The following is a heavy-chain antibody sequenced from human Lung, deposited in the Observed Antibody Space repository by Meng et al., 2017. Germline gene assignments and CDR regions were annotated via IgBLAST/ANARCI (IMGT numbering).Heavy chain of an antibody. D-gene: IGHD1-26*01. CDR3: ARERGVGATHWFDP. Sequence: QVQLVQSGADLKRPGASVRLSCEASGYTFTSYAVHWVRQAPGQGPEWMGWINAGGGHKRYSSKFEARLPITLNTPATTVYMDLTNLRSEDTAVYYCARERGVGATHWFDPWGQGTLVTVSS. V-gene: IGHV1-3*01. CDR1: GYTFTSYA. J-gene: IGHJ5*02. CDR2: INAGGGHK.